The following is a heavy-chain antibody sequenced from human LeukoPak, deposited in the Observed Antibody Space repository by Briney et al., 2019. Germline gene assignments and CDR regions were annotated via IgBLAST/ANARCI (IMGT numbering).Heavy chain of an antibody. CDR1: GFTFSSYG. CDR2: IRYDGSNK. V-gene: IGHV3-30*02. Sequence: GGSLRLSCAASGFTFSSYGMHWVRQAPGKGLEWVAFIRYDGSNKYYADSVKGRFTISRDNSKNTLYLKMNSLRAEDTAVYYCAKDIYYYDSSGYYYADYWGQGTLVTVSS. J-gene: IGHJ4*02. D-gene: IGHD3-22*01. CDR3: AKDIYYYDSSGYYYADY.